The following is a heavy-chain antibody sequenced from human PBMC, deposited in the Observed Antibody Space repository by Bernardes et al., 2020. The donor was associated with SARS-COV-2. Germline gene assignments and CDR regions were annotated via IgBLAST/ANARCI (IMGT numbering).Heavy chain of an antibody. CDR2: INYSGST. CDR1: GGSLSGYY. Sequence: SETLSLTCAVYGGSLSGYYWNWIRQAPGKGPAWIGEINYSGSTNYNPFLKSRVTISVDTSKNQFPLNLNSVTAADSAVYYCARAVWGIWYFDLWGRGTLITVSS. J-gene: IGHJ2*01. V-gene: IGHV4-34*01. CDR3: ARAVWGIWYFDL. D-gene: IGHD3-16*01.